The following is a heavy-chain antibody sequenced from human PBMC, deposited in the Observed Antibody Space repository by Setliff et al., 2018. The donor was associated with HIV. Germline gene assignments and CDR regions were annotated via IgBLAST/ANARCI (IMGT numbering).Heavy chain of an antibody. D-gene: IGHD3-10*01. Sequence: SETLSLTCTVSGGSISRYYWSWIRQPAGKGLEWIGRIYPSGNINYNPSPKSRLTMSIDTSKNQFSLKLSSVTATDTAVYYCARDAGPHYGSGPPLEYWGQGIQVTVSS. CDR1: GGSISRYY. J-gene: IGHJ4*02. CDR2: IYPSGNI. V-gene: IGHV4-4*07. CDR3: ARDAGPHYGSGPPLEY.